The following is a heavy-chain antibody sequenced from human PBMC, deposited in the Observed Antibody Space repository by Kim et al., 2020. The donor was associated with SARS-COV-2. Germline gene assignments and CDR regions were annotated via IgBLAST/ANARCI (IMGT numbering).Heavy chain of an antibody. CDR2: IKQDGNQK. J-gene: IGHJ3*02. D-gene: IGHD6-19*01. CDR3: ARDGDLYSSGKDAFDI. Sequence: GGSLRLSCAASGFTFSSYWMTWVRQAPGKGLEWVANIKQDGNQKYYVDSAKGRFTISRDNAKNTLYLQMNSLSAEDTAVYYCARDGDLYSSGKDAFDIWG. V-gene: IGHV3-7*01. CDR1: GFTFSSYW.